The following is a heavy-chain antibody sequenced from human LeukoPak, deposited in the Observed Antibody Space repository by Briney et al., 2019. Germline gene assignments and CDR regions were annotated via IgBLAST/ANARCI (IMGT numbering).Heavy chain of an antibody. CDR3: ARGWGYFDY. V-gene: IGHV4-59*01. J-gene: IGHJ4*02. D-gene: IGHD6-19*01. Sequence: SETLSLTCTVSGGSISSYYWSWIRQPSGKGLEWIGYIYYSGSTNYNPSLKSRVTISVDTSKNQFSLRLTSVTAADTAVYYCARGWGYFDYWGQGTLVTVSS. CDR2: IYYSGST. CDR1: GGSISSYY.